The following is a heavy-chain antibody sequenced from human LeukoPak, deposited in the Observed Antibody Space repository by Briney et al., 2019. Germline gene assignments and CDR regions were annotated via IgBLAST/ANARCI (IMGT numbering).Heavy chain of an antibody. CDR2: INHSGST. D-gene: IGHD5-18*01. Sequence: PSETLSLTCAVYGGSFSGYYWSWIRQPPGKGLEWIGEINHSGSTNYNPPLKSRVTISVDTSKNQFSLKLSSVTAADTAVYYCARSGYSYGSDYWGQGTLVTVSS. V-gene: IGHV4-34*01. J-gene: IGHJ4*02. CDR1: GGSFSGYY. CDR3: ARSGYSYGSDY.